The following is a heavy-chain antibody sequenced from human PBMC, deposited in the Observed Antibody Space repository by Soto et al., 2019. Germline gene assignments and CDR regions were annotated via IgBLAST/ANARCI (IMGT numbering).Heavy chain of an antibody. Sequence: TLSLTCDVSGFSMSSGGYYWSWIRQHPGKGLEWIGYIYYSGSTYYNPSLKSRVTISVDTSKNQFSLKLSSVTAADTAVYYCARVKAGIAEAGTGRFDPWGQ. D-gene: IGHD6-13*01. CDR1: GFSMSSGGYY. J-gene: IGHJ5*02. CDR3: ARVKAGIAEAGTGRFDP. V-gene: IGHV4-31*11. CDR2: IYYSGST.